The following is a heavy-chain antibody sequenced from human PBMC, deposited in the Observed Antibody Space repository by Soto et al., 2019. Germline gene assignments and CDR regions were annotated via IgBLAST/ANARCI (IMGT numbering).Heavy chain of an antibody. CDR1: GFTFSSYW. CDR2: INSDGSST. J-gene: IGHJ6*03. CDR3: ARGYYGSHYYYMDV. Sequence: EVQLVESGGGLVQPGGSLRLSCAASGFTFSSYWMHWVRQAPGKGLVWVSRINSDGSSTSYADSVKGRFTISRDNAKNTLYLQMNSLRAEDKAVYYCARGYYGSHYYYMDVWGKGTTVTVSS. D-gene: IGHD3-10*01. V-gene: IGHV3-74*01.